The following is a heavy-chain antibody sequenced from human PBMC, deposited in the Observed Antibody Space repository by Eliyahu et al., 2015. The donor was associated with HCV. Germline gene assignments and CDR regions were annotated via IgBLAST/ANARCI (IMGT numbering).Heavy chain of an antibody. Sequence: QVQLQESGPGLLKPSETLSLDCSVSGVXVSRYHWTWLRQPPGKGLGWIGYMYDSGSPNYTPSLKSRVTISLDTSTNQFSLRLTSVTAADTAVYYCARLNGGEMGPAAYCASPSCYWFDSWGQGTLVTVAP. J-gene: IGHJ5*01. CDR2: MYDSGSP. D-gene: IGHD2-2*01. CDR3: ARLNGGEMGPAAYCASPSCYWFDS. V-gene: IGHV4-59*02. CDR1: GVXVSRYH.